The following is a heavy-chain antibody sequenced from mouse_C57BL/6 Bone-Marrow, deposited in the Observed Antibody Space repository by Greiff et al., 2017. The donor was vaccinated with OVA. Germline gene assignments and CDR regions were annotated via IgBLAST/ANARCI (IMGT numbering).Heavy chain of an antibody. CDR2: IYTGDGDT. J-gene: IGHJ4*01. CDR3: ARYYDGYYRRAMDY. D-gene: IGHD2-3*01. CDR1: GYAFSSSW. V-gene: IGHV1-82*01. Sequence: VQLQQSGPELVKPGASVKISCKASGYAFSSSWMNWVKQRPGKGLEWIGRIYTGDGDTNYNGKFKGKATLTADKSSSTAYMQLSSLTSEDSAVYFCARYYDGYYRRAMDYWGQGTSVTVSS.